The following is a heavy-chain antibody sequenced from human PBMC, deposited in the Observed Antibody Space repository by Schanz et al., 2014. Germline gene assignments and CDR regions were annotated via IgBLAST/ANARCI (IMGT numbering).Heavy chain of an antibody. CDR3: ARNRGFQSFDY. J-gene: IGHJ4*02. CDR1: GFSFSDYW. Sequence: EVQLVESGGGLVQPGGSLRLSCAASGFSFSDYWMDWVRQAPGKGLEWVANIRQDGGYKNHVDSVDGRFSISRDNAQKSLYLQMDNLRVEDTAVYYCARNRGFQSFDYWGRGTLVTVSS. V-gene: IGHV3-7*01. CDR2: IRQDGGYK.